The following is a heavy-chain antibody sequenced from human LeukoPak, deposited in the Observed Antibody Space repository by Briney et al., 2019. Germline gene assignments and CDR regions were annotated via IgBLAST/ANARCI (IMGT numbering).Heavy chain of an antibody. Sequence: RSSETLSLTCAVSGGSISTNNWWCWVRQSPGKGLEWIGEIYHSGSTNYNPSLKSRVTISIDKSKNQFSVEVTSVTAADTAVYYCARCYYYYMDVWGKGTTVTVSS. J-gene: IGHJ6*03. CDR1: GGSISTNNW. CDR3: ARCYYYYMDV. V-gene: IGHV4-4*02. CDR2: IYHSGST.